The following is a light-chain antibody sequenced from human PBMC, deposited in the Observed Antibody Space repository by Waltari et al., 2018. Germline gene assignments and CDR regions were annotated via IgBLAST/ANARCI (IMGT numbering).Light chain of an antibody. Sequence: QSALTQPASVSGSPGQSITISCTGTSTDVDSYNYVSWYQQHPGKAPKLIIYEVTDRPPGVSNRFSGSKSGTTASLTISGLQAEDEADYYCSSYTHSSNLEVFGGGTKLTVL. V-gene: IGLV2-14*01. J-gene: IGLJ2*01. CDR2: EVT. CDR3: SSYTHSSNLEV. CDR1: STDVDSYNY.